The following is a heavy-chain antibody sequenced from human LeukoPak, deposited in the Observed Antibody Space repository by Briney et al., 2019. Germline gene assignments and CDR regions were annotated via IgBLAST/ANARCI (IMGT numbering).Heavy chain of an antibody. CDR2: ISVYNGQT. J-gene: IGHJ4*02. D-gene: IGHD5-12*01. Sequence: ASVKVSCXASGYTFSNYGIGWVRQARRQGLEWMGWISVYNGQTNYAQKFQGRVTMTADTSTATAYMELRSLRSDDTAVYYCARDGFFDYWGQGTLVTVSS. CDR1: GYTFSNYG. V-gene: IGHV1-18*01. CDR3: ARDGFFDY.